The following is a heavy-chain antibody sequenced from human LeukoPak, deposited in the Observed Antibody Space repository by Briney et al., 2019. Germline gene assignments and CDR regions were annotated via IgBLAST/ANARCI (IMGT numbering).Heavy chain of an antibody. J-gene: IGHJ2*01. CDR1: GFTFSSFP. Sequence: GGSLRLSCAVSGFTFSSFPFHWVRQAPGKGLEWVAAISTDGSYKYHGDSVKGRFTISRDNPMNTLYLQMNGLRPDDTAVYYCTRSLIPGRWYFDLWGRGTLVTVSS. V-gene: IGHV3-30*04. CDR2: ISTDGSYK. CDR3: TRSLIPGRWYFDL. D-gene: IGHD3-16*01.